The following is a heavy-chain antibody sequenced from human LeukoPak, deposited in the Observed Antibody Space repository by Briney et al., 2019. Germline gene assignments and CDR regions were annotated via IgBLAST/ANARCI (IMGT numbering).Heavy chain of an antibody. Sequence: ASVKVSCKASGYTFSNYALHWVRQAPGQRLEWMGWINAGNGNTKYSQEFQGRVTITRDTSASTAYMELSSLRSEDMAVYYCARGVAARPRGVQYYYYYMDVWGKGTTVTVSS. CDR3: ARGVAARPRGVQYYYYYMDV. V-gene: IGHV1-3*03. J-gene: IGHJ6*03. D-gene: IGHD6-6*01. CDR2: INAGNGNT. CDR1: GYTFSNYA.